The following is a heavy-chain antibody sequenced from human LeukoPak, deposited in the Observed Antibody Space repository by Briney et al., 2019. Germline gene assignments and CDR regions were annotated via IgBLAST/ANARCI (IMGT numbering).Heavy chain of an antibody. J-gene: IGHJ5*02. V-gene: IGHV5-51*01. CDR2: IYPGDSDT. Sequence: GESLKISCKGSGYSFTSYWIGWVRQMPGKGREWMGIIYPGDSDTRYSPSFQGQVTISADKSTSTAYLQWSSLKASDTAVYYCARLPGHSSSWYWFDPWGQGTLVTVSS. CDR3: ARLPGHSSSWYWFDP. CDR1: GYSFTSYW. D-gene: IGHD6-13*01.